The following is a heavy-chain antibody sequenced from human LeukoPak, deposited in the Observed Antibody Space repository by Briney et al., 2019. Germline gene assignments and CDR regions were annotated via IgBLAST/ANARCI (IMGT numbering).Heavy chain of an antibody. Sequence: PSETLSLTCAVSGGSISSSNWWSWVRQPPGKGLEWIGEIYHSGSTNYNPSLKSRVTISVDKSKNQFSLKLSSVTAADTAVYYCARGGYCSGGSCSDYWGQGTLVTVSS. CDR3: ARGGYCSGGSCSDY. CDR1: GGSISSSNW. V-gene: IGHV4-4*02. J-gene: IGHJ4*02. D-gene: IGHD2-15*01. CDR2: IYHSGST.